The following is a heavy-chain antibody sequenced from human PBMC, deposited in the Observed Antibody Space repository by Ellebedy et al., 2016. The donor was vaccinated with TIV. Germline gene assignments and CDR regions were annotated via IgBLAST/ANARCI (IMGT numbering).Heavy chain of an antibody. J-gene: IGHJ4*02. CDR2: ISTDSFNI. CDR3: ARACLGVACYFDH. D-gene: IGHD3-3*01. V-gene: IGHV3-48*01. Sequence: PGGSLRLSCAASGFTFSSNSMNWVRKAPGKGPEWVSYISTDSFNIHYGDSVKGRFTVSRDNAKTSLYLQISSLRAEDTAVYYCARACLGVACYFDHWGQGTLVTVSS. CDR1: GFTFSSNS.